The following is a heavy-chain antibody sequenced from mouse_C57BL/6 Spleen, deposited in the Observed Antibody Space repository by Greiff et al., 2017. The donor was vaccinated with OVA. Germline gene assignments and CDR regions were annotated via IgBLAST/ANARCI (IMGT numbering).Heavy chain of an antibody. CDR3: AREERADY. CDR2: INPNNGGT. Sequence: EVQLQQSGPELVKPGASVKISCKASGYTFTDYYMNWVKQSHGQSLEWIGDINPNNGGTSYNQKFKGKATLTVDKSSSTAYMEIRSLTSEDSAVYYGAREERADYWGQGTTLTVSS. J-gene: IGHJ2*01. CDR1: GYTFTDYY. V-gene: IGHV1-26*01.